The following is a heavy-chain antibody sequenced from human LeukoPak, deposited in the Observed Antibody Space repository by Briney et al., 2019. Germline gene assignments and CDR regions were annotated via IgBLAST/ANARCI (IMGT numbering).Heavy chain of an antibody. CDR3: ARAQTKIVGATSFDY. J-gene: IGHJ4*02. D-gene: IGHD1-26*01. Sequence: ASVTVSCKASGYTFTGYYMHWVRQAPGQGLEWMGWINPNSGGTNYAQKFQGRATMTRDTSISTAYMGLSRLRSDDTAVYYCARAQTKIVGATSFDYWGQGTLVTVSS. CDR1: GYTFTGYY. CDR2: INPNSGGT. V-gene: IGHV1-2*02.